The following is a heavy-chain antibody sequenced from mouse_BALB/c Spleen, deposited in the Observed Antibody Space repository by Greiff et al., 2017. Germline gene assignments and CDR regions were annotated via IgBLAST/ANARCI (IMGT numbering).Heavy chain of an antibody. CDR3: ARSLTGTGAMDY. CDR1: GFTFSSFG. CDR2: ISSGSSTI. V-gene: IGHV5-17*02. Sequence: VQLKESGGGLVQPGGSRKLSCAASGFTFSSFGMHWVRQAPEKGLEWVAYISSGSSTIYYADTVKGRFTISRDNPKNTLFLQMTSLRSEDTAMYYCARSLTGTGAMDYWGQGTSVTVSS. D-gene: IGHD4-1*01. J-gene: IGHJ4*01.